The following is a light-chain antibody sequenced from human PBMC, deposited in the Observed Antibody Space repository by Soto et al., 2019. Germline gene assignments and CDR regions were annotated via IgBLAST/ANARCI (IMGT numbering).Light chain of an antibody. CDR1: SSDVGNYNY. CDR2: MVS. J-gene: IGLJ1*01. CDR3: TSPTPGSLYV. V-gene: IGLV2-14*01. Sequence: QSALTQPASVSGSPGQSITISCTGTSSDVGNYNYVSWYQQYPGRVPKLLIYMVSNRASGVSNRFSGSKSGNTASLTISGLHAEDEADYFCTSPTPGSLYVFGTGTKVTVL.